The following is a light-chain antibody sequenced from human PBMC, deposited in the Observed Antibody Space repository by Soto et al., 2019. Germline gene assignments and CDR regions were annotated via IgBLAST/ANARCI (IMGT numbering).Light chain of an antibody. CDR1: QSVSSN. Sequence: EIVLTQSPATLSLSPGERATLSCRASQSVSSNLVWYQQKPGQAPRLLIYGASSRATGIPARFSGSGSGTEFTLTISSLQSEDFAVYYCQQSNNWPRTFGQGTKVDIK. J-gene: IGKJ1*01. CDR2: GAS. CDR3: QQSNNWPRT. V-gene: IGKV3-15*01.